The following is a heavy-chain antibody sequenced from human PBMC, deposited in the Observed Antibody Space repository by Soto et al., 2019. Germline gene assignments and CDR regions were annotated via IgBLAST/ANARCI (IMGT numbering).Heavy chain of an antibody. J-gene: IGHJ1*01. Sequence: QAQLMQSGAEVKKPGSSVKVSCKASGGTFSGYAINWVRQAPGRGLEWMGGIIPLLGITDYGQKFQGRITIAADASTGTAYMDLRGLRSEDTAVYYCARDPRSITGTTSSEDFQHWGQGNLVSVSS. CDR3: ARDPRSITGTTSSEDFQH. V-gene: IGHV1-69*01. D-gene: IGHD1-20*01. CDR2: IIPLLGIT. CDR1: GGTFSGYA.